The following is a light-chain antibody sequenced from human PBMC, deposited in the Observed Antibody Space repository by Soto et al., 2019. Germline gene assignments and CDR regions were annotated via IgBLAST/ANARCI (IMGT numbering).Light chain of an antibody. J-gene: IGKJ5*01. Sequence: EVVLTQSPATLSVSPGEGVTLSCRASQGIGDTLAWYQHKPGQTPRLLIYDTSARATGVPARFSGTGSETDFTLTISGLQSEDSAVYFYQQYNNWPFSFGQGTRLENK. CDR1: QGIGDT. CDR2: DTS. V-gene: IGKV3-15*01. CDR3: QQYNNWPFS.